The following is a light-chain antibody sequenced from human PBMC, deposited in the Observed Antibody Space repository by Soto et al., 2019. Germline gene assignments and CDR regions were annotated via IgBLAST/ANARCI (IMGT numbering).Light chain of an antibody. V-gene: IGLV2-23*02. Sequence: QSALTQPASVSGSPGQSITISCTGTSSDFGNYNLVSWYQQHPGKVPKLILFEVNKRPSGVSGRFSGSKSGSTASLTISGLQAEEEADYYCCSFTSSNTHVFGTGTKVTVL. CDR3: CSFTSSNTHV. CDR2: EVN. J-gene: IGLJ1*01. CDR1: SSDFGNYNL.